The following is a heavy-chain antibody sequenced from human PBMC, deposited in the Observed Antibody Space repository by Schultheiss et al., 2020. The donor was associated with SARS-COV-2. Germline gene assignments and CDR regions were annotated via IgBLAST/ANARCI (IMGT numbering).Heavy chain of an antibody. CDR1: GFTFSSYA. D-gene: IGHD6-13*01. CDR3: ARSVQQLVQSDYYYGMDV. CDR2: IKQDGSEK. Sequence: GGSLRLSCAASGFTFSSYAMSWVRQAPGKGLEWVANIKQDGSEKYYVDSVKGRFTISRDNAKNSLYLQMNSLRADDTAVYYCARSVQQLVQSDYYYGMDVWGQGTTVTVSS. J-gene: IGHJ6*02. V-gene: IGHV3-7*01.